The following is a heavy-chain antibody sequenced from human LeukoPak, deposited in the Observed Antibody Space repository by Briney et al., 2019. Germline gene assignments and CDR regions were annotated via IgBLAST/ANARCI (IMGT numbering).Heavy chain of an antibody. CDR3: ARSYNWNYVPYYYYMDV. CDR2: MNPNSGNT. D-gene: IGHD1-7*01. Sequence: ASVKVSCKASGYTFTSYDINWVRQATGLGLEWMGWMNPNSGNTGYAQKFQGRVTMTRNTSISTAYMELSSLRSEDTAVYYCARSYNWNYVPYYYYMDVWGKGTTVTVSS. CDR1: GYTFTSYD. J-gene: IGHJ6*03. V-gene: IGHV1-8*01.